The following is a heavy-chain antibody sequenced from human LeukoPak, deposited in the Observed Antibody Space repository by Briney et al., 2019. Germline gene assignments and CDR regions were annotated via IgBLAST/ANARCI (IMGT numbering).Heavy chain of an antibody. Sequence: SETLSLTCAVSGYSISSGYYWGWIRQPPGKGLEWIGSIYHSGRTYDNPSLKSRVTTSVDTSKNQFSLKLRSVTAADTAVYYCARETARDGFDIWGQGTMVTVSS. CDR2: IYHSGRT. CDR1: GYSISSGYY. V-gene: IGHV4-38-2*02. CDR3: ARETARDGFDI. J-gene: IGHJ3*02.